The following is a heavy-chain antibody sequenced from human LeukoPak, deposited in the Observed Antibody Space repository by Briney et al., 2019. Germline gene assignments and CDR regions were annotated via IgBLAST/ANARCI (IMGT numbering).Heavy chain of an antibody. Sequence: GGSLRLSCAASGLSFRSYGMHWVRQAPGKGLEWVALILYDGSNKYYGDSVKGRFAISRDNSKNTLYLQMNSLRAEDTAVYHCAREFKLKSMDVWGQGTRSPSP. CDR2: ILYDGSNK. V-gene: IGHV3-30*19. CDR3: AREFKLKSMDV. CDR1: GLSFRSYG. J-gene: IGHJ6*02.